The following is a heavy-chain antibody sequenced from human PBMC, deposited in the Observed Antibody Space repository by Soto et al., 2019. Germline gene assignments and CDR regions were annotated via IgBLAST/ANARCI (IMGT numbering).Heavy chain of an antibody. CDR2: IKQDGSEK. D-gene: IGHD4-17*01. V-gene: IGHV3-7*03. CDR3: ARAVTTVNIYYYYGMDV. CDR1: GFTFSSYW. Sequence: GGSLRLSCAVSGFTFSSYWMSWVRQAPGKGLEWVANIKQDGSEKYYVDSVKGRFTISRDNAKNSLYLQMNSLRAEDTAVYYCARAVTTVNIYYYYGMDVWGQGTTVTVSS. J-gene: IGHJ6*02.